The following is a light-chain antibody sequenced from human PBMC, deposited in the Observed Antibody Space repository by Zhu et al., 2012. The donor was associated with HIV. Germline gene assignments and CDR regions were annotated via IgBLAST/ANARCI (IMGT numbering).Light chain of an antibody. V-gene: IGKV3-20*01. CDR3: HQYDNSWT. CDR1: QSVSSNY. J-gene: IGKJ1*01. Sequence: EIVLTQSPDTLSLSPGDRATLACRASQSVSSNYLIWYQQKPGQAPRPLIYGASDRASGVPDRFSGSGSGTDFTLXISRLEPEDFAVYYCHQYDNSWTFGQGTKVEIK. CDR2: GAS.